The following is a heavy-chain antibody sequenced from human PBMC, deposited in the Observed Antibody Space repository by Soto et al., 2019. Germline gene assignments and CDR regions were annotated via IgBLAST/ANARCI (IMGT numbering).Heavy chain of an antibody. J-gene: IGHJ4*02. Sequence: SETLSLTCTVSGGSISSYYWSWIRQPPGKGLEWIGYIYYSGSTNYNPSLKSRVTISVDTSKNQFSLKLSSVTAADTAVYYCERENYSGSYGYWGQGTLVTVSS. CDR3: ERENYSGSYGY. V-gene: IGHV4-59*01. CDR2: IYYSGST. D-gene: IGHD1-26*01. CDR1: GGSISSYY.